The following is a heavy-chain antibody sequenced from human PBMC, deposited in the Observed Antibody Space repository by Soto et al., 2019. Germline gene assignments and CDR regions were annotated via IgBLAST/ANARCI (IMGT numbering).Heavy chain of an antibody. D-gene: IGHD5-18*01. CDR2: IYSGGST. J-gene: IGHJ4*02. V-gene: IGHV3-53*01. Sequence: GGSLRLSCAASGFTVSSNYMSWVRQAPGKGLEWVSVIYSGGSTYYADSVKGRFTISRDNAKNTLYLQMNSLRGEDTAVYYCARGANGYYYFDYWGQGTLVTVSS. CDR3: ARGANGYYYFDY. CDR1: GFTVSSNY.